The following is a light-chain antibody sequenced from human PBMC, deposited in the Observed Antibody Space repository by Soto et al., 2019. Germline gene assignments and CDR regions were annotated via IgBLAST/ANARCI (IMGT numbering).Light chain of an antibody. V-gene: IGLV3-21*04. CDR1: NIGSKS. Sequence: SYELTQPPSVSVAPEKTARITCGGNNIGSKSVHWYQQKPGQAPVLVIYYDNDRPSGIPERFSGSNSGNTATLTISRVEAGDEADYYCQVWDTNSDQGVFGGGTKVTVL. CDR2: YDN. CDR3: QVWDTNSDQGV. J-gene: IGLJ2*01.